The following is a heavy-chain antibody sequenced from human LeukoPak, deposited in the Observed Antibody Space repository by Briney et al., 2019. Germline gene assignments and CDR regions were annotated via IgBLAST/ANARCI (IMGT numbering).Heavy chain of an antibody. CDR1: GFTLSSYE. J-gene: IGHJ1*01. D-gene: IGHD6-19*01. Sequence: GGSLRLSCAASGFTLSSYEMSWIRQAPGKGLEWVSSIDYDGGSGHYADSVKGRFTISRDNSNNTLFLHLNSLRGEDTAVYYCTRNSGWYGLSWGQGTLVTVSS. CDR2: IDYDGGSG. CDR3: TRNSGWYGLS. V-gene: IGHV3-23*01.